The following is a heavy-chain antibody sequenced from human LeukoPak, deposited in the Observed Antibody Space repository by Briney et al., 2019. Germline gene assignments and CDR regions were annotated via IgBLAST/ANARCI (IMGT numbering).Heavy chain of an antibody. CDR2: IYSGGST. CDR3: ARSLQWLVPLDY. J-gene: IGHJ4*02. V-gene: IGHV3-66*01. CDR1: GFTFSSYA. D-gene: IGHD6-19*01. Sequence: GGSLRLSCAASGFTFSSYAMSWVRQAPGKGLEWVSVIYSGGSTYYADSVKGRFTISRDNSKNTLYLQMNSLRAEDTAVYYCARSLQWLVPLDYWGQGTLVTVSS.